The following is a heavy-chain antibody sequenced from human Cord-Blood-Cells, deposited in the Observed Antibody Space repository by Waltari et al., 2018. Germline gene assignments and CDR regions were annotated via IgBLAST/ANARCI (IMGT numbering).Heavy chain of an antibody. CDR3: ARVIYGSGSYSDWFDP. D-gene: IGHD3-10*01. CDR2: IKNSGST. Sequence: VQLQPWGAGLLKPSETLYLTWPVYGGSFRVYYWTWIRPPPGKGLEWIGEIKNSGSTNYNPSLKSRVTISVDTSKNQFSLKLSSVTAADTAVYYCARVIYGSGSYSDWFDPWGQGTLVTVSS. J-gene: IGHJ5*02. V-gene: IGHV4-34*01. CDR1: GGSFRVYY.